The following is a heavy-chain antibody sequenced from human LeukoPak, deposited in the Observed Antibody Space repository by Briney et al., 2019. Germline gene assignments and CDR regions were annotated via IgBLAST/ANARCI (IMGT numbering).Heavy chain of an antibody. D-gene: IGHD3-22*01. CDR3: AREGGITMIVVAAFDY. CDR2: IRYDGSNK. J-gene: IGHJ4*02. V-gene: IGHV3-30*02. Sequence: PGGSLRLSCAASGFTLSSYGMHWVRQAPGKGLEWVAFIRYDGSNKYYADSVKGRFTISRDNSKNTLYLQMNSLRAEDTAVYYCAREGGITMIVVAAFDYWGQGTLVTVSS. CDR1: GFTLSSYG.